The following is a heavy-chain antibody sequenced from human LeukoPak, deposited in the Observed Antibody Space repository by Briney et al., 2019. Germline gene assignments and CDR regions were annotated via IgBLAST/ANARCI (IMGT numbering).Heavy chain of an antibody. V-gene: IGHV1-46*01. J-gene: IGHJ6*02. CDR1: GYTFTSYY. D-gene: IGHD3-10*01. CDR3: ARDLVTMVRGLSTPRYYYGMDV. CDR2: INPSGGST. Sequence: ASVKVSCKASGYTFTSYYMHWVRQAPRQGLEWMGIINPSGGSTSYAQKFQGRVTMTRDTSTSTVYMELSSLRSEDTAVYYCARDLVTMVRGLSTPRYYYGMDVWGQGTTVTVSS.